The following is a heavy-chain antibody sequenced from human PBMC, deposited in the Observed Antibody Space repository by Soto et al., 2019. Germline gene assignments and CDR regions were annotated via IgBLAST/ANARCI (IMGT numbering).Heavy chain of an antibody. J-gene: IGHJ5*02. D-gene: IGHD5-12*01. CDR3: ARDWVATTLEKDSNWFDP. V-gene: IGHV1-18*01. CDR2: ISAYNGNT. CDR1: GYTFTSYG. Sequence: ASVKVSCKASGYTFTSYGISWLRQAPRQGLEWMGWISAYNGNTNYAQKLQGRVTMTTDTSTSTAYMELRSLRSDDTAVYYCARDWVATTLEKDSNWFDPWGQGTLVTVSS.